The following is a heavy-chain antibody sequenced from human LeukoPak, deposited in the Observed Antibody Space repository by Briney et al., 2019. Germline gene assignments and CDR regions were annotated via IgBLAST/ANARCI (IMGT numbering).Heavy chain of an antibody. J-gene: IGHJ4*02. Sequence: SETLSVTCTVSGGSINNYFWSWVRQPAGEGLEWIGRIYTSGSTNYNPSLRSRVTISVDMSKNQFSLKLSSVTAADTAVYYCARDDPARMTATLDYWGQGILVTVSS. CDR1: GGSINNYF. CDR3: ARDDPARMTATLDY. D-gene: IGHD2-21*02. CDR2: IYTSGST. V-gene: IGHV4-4*07.